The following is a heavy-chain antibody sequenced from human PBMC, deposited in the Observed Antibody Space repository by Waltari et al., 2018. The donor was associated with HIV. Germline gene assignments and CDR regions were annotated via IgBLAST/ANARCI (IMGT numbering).Heavy chain of an antibody. V-gene: IGHV4-39*01. CDR3: ARQDKGGKREELLTS. D-gene: IGHD1-7*01. CDR1: NGSINTASHY. CDR2: IYHSGVA. Sequence: QVHLRESGPALVKPWETLSLTCAVSNGSINTASHYWAWVRQSPGKAPEWISSIYHSGVAYYSLSFKSLVISSVDKSKNEFYLKLKSMTASDSGVFFCARQDKGGKREELLTSWGKGIRVTVS. J-gene: IGHJ5*02.